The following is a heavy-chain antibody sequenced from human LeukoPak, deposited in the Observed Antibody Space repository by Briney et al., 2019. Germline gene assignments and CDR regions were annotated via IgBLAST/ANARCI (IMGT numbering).Heavy chain of an antibody. Sequence: PGRSLRLSCAASGFTFSSYAMPWVRQAPGKGLEWVAVISYDGSNKYYADSVKGRFTISRDNSKNTLYLQMNSLRAEDTAVYYCAKVNPPRGGRSGWYEANDYWGQGTLVIVSS. V-gene: IGHV3-30-3*01. J-gene: IGHJ4*02. CDR2: ISYDGSNK. D-gene: IGHD6-19*01. CDR3: AKVNPPRGGRSGWYEANDY. CDR1: GFTFSSYA.